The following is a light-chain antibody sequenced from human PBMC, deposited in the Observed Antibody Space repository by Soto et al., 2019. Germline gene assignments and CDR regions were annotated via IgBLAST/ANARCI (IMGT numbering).Light chain of an antibody. J-gene: IGKJ1*01. CDR2: GAS. CDR1: QSVSST. Sequence: EKVMTQSPATLSVSPGDRATLSCRASQSVSSTLAWYQQKPGQAPRLLIYGASTRATGIPARFGGSGSGRDFNFTISRLEPEDFAVYYCQQYGSPHWTFGQGTKVDIK. V-gene: IGKV3-15*01. CDR3: QQYGSPHWT.